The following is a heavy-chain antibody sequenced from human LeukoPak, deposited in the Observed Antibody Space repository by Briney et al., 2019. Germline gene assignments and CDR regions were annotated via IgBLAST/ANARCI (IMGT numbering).Heavy chain of an antibody. CDR3: AKDPVGY. Sequence: PGGSLRLSCAASGFTFSSHAMGWVRQAPGKGLEWVSSITGSGASTYYGDSVKGRFTISRDNSKNTLYLQMNSLRAEDTAVYYCAKDPVGYWGQGTLVTVSS. CDR2: ITGSGAST. D-gene: IGHD2-15*01. CDR1: GFTFSSHA. J-gene: IGHJ4*02. V-gene: IGHV3-23*01.